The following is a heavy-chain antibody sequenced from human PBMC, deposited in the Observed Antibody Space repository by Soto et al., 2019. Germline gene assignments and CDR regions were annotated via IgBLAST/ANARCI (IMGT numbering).Heavy chain of an antibody. J-gene: IGHJ2*01. CDR1: GGSISSSSYY. CDR3: ARLVYDYGDKLEHLDWYFDL. D-gene: IGHD4-17*01. CDR2: IYYSEST. V-gene: IGHV4-39*01. Sequence: QLQLQESGPGLVKPSETLSLTCTVSGGSISSSSYYWGWIRQPPGKGLEWIGSIYYSESTYYNPSLSSRVTISVDTSKYQFTMKLSSVTAADTAVYYCARLVYDYGDKLEHLDWYFDLWGRGTLVTVSS.